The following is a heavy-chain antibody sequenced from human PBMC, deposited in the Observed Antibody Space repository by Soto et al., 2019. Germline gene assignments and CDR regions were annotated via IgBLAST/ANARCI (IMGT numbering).Heavy chain of an antibody. CDR2: ISANNGNT. D-gene: IGHD6-25*01. V-gene: IGHV1-18*01. CDR1: GYTFTSYG. CDR3: AGDGIVAAIAVSSSFDY. Sequence: QVQLVQSGAEVKKPGASVKVSCKASGYTFTSYGISWVRQAPGQGLEWMGWISANNGNTNYAQKLQGRVTMTTDTPTSTAYLELRSLRSDDTAVYYCAGDGIVAAIAVSSSFDYWGQGTPVTVSS. J-gene: IGHJ4*02.